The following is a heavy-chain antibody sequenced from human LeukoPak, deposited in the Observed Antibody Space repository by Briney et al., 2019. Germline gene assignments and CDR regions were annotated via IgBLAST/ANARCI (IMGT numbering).Heavy chain of an antibody. CDR1: GFTFSSYA. D-gene: IGHD1-26*01. CDR3: ARDGSGGSYSY. J-gene: IGHJ4*02. Sequence: PGGSLRLSCAASGFTFSSYAMSWVRQAPGKGLVWVSRINTDGSSTSYVDSVKGRFTISRDNAKNALYLQMNSLRAEDAAVYYCARDGSGGSYSYWGQGTLVTVSS. CDR2: INTDGSST. V-gene: IGHV3-74*01.